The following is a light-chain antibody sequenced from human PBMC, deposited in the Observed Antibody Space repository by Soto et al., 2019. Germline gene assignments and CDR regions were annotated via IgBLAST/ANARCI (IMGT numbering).Light chain of an antibody. CDR2: AAS. J-gene: IGKJ1*01. CDR3: QKYNSAPRT. CDR1: QGISNY. V-gene: IGKV1-27*01. Sequence: DIKMTQSPSSLSASVGDRVTITCRASQGISNYLAWYQQKPGKVPKLLIYAASTLQSAVPSRFSGSGSGTEFTLTISSLQPEDVATYYCQKYNSAPRTFGQGTKVEIK.